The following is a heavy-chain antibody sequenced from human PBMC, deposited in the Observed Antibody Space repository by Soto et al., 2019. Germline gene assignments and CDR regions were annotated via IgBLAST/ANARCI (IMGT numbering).Heavy chain of an antibody. D-gene: IGHD4-17*01. J-gene: IGHJ5*02. CDR3: ARDIVKTTVTLNWFDP. Sequence: ASVKGSCKASGYTFTSYAMHWVRQAPGQRLEWMGWINAGNGNTKYSQKFQGRVTITRDTSASTAYMELSSLRSEDTAVYYCARDIVKTTVTLNWFDPWGQGTLVTVSS. CDR2: INAGNGNT. V-gene: IGHV1-3*01. CDR1: GYTFTSYA.